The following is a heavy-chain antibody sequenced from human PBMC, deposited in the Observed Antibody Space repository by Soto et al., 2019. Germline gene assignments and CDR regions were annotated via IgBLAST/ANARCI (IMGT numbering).Heavy chain of an antibody. CDR3: ATEFSSGSYLPVDY. V-gene: IGHV4-39*01. CDR1: GGSISSSSYY. D-gene: IGHD3-10*01. Sequence: PSETLSLTCTVSGGSISSSSYYWGWIRQPPGKGLEWIGSIYYSGSTYYNPSLKSRVTISVDTSKNQFSLKLSSVTAADTAVYYCATEFSSGSYLPVDYWGQGTLVPVSS. J-gene: IGHJ4*02. CDR2: IYYSGST.